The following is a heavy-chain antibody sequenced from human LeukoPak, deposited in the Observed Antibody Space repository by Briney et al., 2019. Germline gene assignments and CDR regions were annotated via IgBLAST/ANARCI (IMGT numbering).Heavy chain of an antibody. Sequence: GGSLRLSCAASGFSFSNYWMSWVRQAPGKGLEWVANIKQDGSERDYVDSVKGRFTISRDNAKNSLYLQMNSLRAEDTAVYYCAREGAVAGFDYWGQGTLVTVSS. CDR2: IKQDGSER. D-gene: IGHD6-19*01. CDR3: AREGAVAGFDY. J-gene: IGHJ4*02. V-gene: IGHV3-7*01. CDR1: GFSFSNYW.